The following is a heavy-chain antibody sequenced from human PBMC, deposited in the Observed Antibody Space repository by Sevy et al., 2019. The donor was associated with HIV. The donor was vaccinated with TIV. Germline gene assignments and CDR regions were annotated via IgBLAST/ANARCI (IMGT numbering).Heavy chain of an antibody. Sequence: GESLKISCKGSGYTFTNYWIGWVRQTPGKGLEWMGIIYPGDSDTRYSPSFQGQVTISADKSISTAYLQWSSLKASDTPMYYCAGFPLLVRTAGEFLFEHWGPGTLVTVSS. J-gene: IGHJ4*02. CDR2: IYPGDSDT. CDR3: AGFPLLVRTAGEFLFEH. D-gene: IGHD3-10*01. CDR1: GYTFTNYW. V-gene: IGHV5-51*01.